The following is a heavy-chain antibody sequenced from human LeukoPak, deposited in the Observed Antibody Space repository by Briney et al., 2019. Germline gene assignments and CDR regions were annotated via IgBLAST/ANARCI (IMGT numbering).Heavy chain of an antibody. Sequence: PSETLSLTCTVSGGSISSSSYYWGWIRQPPGKGLEWIGSIYYSGSTYYNPSLKSRVTISVDTSKNQFSLKLSSVTAADTAVYYCARVFCTNGVCYMSEPNWFDPWGQGTLVTVSS. CDR3: ARVFCTNGVCYMSEPNWFDP. CDR1: GGSISSSSYY. D-gene: IGHD2-8*01. V-gene: IGHV4-39*07. CDR2: IYYSGST. J-gene: IGHJ5*02.